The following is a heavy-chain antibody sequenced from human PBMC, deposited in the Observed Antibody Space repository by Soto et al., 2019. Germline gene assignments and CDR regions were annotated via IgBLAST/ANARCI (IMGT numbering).Heavy chain of an antibody. CDR1: GGSLSTYY. CDR2: IYYTGST. J-gene: IGHJ4*02. CDR3: ARDKGGWPDY. V-gene: IGHV4-59*01. Sequence: QVQLQESGPGLVKPSETLSLTCTVSGGSLSTYYWSWIRQPPGKGLEWIGYIYYTGSTHYNPSLKSRVSISLDTSKNLFSLQLTSVTAADTAVYYCARDKGGWPDYWGQGTLVTVSS. D-gene: IGHD1-26*01.